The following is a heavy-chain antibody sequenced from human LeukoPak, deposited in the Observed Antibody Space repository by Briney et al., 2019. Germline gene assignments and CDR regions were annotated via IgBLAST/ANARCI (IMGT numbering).Heavy chain of an antibody. CDR1: GGSISSYY. V-gene: IGHV4-59*01. Sequence: SETLSLTCTVSGGSISSYYWSWIRQPPGKGLEWIAYIYYSGSTNYNPSLKSRVTISVDTSKNQFSLKLSSATAADTAVYYCANHRDGYSYDAFDIWGQGTMVTVSS. D-gene: IGHD5-24*01. CDR3: ANHRDGYSYDAFDI. J-gene: IGHJ3*02. CDR2: IYYSGST.